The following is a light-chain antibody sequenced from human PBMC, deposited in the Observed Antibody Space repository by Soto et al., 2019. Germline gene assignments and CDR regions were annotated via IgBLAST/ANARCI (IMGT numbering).Light chain of an antibody. V-gene: IGKV3-20*01. CDR3: QQYGRSPKP. CDR1: QSVSNY. Sequence: EVVLAQSPGTLSLSPGERATLSCRASQSVSNYVAWYQQKHGQAPRLLMYGASSRATGIPDRFSGSGSGTNLTLTIGSLEPEDFPGYYGQQYGRSPKPLGQGTRV. CDR2: GAS. J-gene: IGKJ1*01.